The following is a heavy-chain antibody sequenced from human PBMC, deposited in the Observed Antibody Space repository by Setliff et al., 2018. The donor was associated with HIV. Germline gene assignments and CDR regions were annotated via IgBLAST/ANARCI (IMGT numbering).Heavy chain of an antibody. J-gene: IGHJ1*01. Sequence: PSETLSLTCTVSGGSISSSYYYWGWVRLPPGKGLEWIGSIYYTGSTYYNSPLKSRVTISIDTSKNQFSLRLDSVTAADTAVYYCARVAYSSSWPRYFQYRGQGTLVTVSS. CDR2: IYYTGST. V-gene: IGHV4-39*07. D-gene: IGHD6-13*01. CDR1: GGSISSSYYY. CDR3: ARVAYSSSWPRYFQY.